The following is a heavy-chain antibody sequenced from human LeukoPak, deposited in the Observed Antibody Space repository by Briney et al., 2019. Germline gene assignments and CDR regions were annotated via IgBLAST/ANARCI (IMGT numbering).Heavy chain of an antibody. CDR2: ISGSGGNT. V-gene: IGHV3-23*01. CDR3: AKPAKTDYADH. Sequence: PGGSLRLSCAASGFTFSNYAMNWVRQAPGKGLEWVSAISGSGGNTYYADSVKGRFTISRDNSKNTLYLQMSSLRAEDTALYYGAKPAKTDYADHWGQGTLVTVSS. J-gene: IGHJ4*02. D-gene: IGHD1-14*01. CDR1: GFTFSNYA.